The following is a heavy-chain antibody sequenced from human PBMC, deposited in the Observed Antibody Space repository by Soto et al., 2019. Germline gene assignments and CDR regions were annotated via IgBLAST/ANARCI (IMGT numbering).Heavy chain of an antibody. CDR1: GFTFSSYS. Sequence: EVQLVESGGGLVQPGGSLRLSCAASGFTFSSYSMNWVRQAPGKGLEWVSYISSSSSTIYYADSVKGRFTISRDNAKNSLYLQRNSLRDEDTAVYYCARDEAAGWFDPWGQGTLVTVSS. CDR2: ISSSSSTI. CDR3: ARDEAAGWFDP. J-gene: IGHJ5*02. V-gene: IGHV3-48*02.